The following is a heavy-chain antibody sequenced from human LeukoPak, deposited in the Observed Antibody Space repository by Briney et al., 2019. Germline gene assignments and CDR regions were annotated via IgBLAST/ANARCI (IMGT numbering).Heavy chain of an antibody. CDR1: GFTFSSYW. CDR3: ARVRVVSYYGMDV. CDR2: IKHDGSEK. V-gene: IGHV3-7*05. Sequence: PGGSLRLSCAASGFTFSSYWMSWVRQAPGKGLEWVANIKHDGSEKYHVDSVKGRFTISRDNAKKSPYLQMNSLRAEDTAVYYCARVRVVSYYGMDVWGQGTTVIVSS. J-gene: IGHJ6*02.